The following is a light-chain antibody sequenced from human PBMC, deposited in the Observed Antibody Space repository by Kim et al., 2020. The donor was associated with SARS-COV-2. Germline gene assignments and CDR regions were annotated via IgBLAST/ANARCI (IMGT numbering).Light chain of an antibody. Sequence: IVMTQSPATLSVSPGERVTLSCRASDSVKNNLAWYQQQPGQAPRLLIYGASTRATDIPARFSGSGSGTEFTLTISSLQSADFAVYYCQQYNDWPLLTFGGGTRVDIK. CDR3: QQYNDWPLLT. CDR1: DSVKNN. CDR2: GAS. J-gene: IGKJ4*01. V-gene: IGKV3-15*01.